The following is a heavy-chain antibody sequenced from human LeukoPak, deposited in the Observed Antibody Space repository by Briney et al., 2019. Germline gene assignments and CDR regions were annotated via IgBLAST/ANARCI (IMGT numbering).Heavy chain of an antibody. J-gene: IGHJ4*02. V-gene: IGHV3-64*04. CDR3: AKDHGYSGYDPGDY. D-gene: IGHD5-12*01. CDR2: ISSNGGST. Sequence: GGSLRLSCSASGFTFSSYAMHWVRQAPGKGLEYVSAISSNGGSTYYADSVKGRFTISRDNSKNTLYLQMNSLRAEDTAVYYCAKDHGYSGYDPGDYWGQGTLVTVSS. CDR1: GFTFSSYA.